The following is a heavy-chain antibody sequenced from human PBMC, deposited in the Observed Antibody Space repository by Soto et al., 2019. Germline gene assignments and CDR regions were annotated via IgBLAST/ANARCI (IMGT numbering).Heavy chain of an antibody. CDR1: GFAFSNFA. CDR2: ISDSGRTT. J-gene: IGHJ4*02. CDR3: AKELSYNSGRPFDY. D-gene: IGHD3-10*01. V-gene: IGHV3-23*01. Sequence: GGSLRLSCAASGFAFSNFAMTWVRQAPGKWLEWVSSISDSGRTTFYADSVKGRFTVSRDDSKNTLYLQMTSLRAEDTALYYCAKELSYNSGRPFDYWGQGTLVTVSS.